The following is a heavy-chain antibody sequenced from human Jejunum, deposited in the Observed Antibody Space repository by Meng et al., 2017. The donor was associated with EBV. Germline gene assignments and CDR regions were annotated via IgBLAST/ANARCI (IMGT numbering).Heavy chain of an antibody. CDR1: GFIFSNYA. J-gene: IGHJ4*02. CDR2: ISYVEGNK. V-gene: IGHV3-30*14. Sequence: VHLVGVGGGLDKLGRSLGLSCAASGFIFSNYALHWVRQAPGKGLEWVAVISYVEGNKNYADSVKGRFTISRDNTKNTLYLQMNNLRAEDTAVYFCSRDLAGPYDDWGQGTLVTVSS. CDR3: SRDLAGPYDD.